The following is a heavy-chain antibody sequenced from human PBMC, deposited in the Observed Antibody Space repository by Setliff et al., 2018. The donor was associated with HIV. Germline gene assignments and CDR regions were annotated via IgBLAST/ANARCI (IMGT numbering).Heavy chain of an antibody. J-gene: IGHJ5*02. CDR2: INQSENT. D-gene: IGHD4-17*01. V-gene: IGHV4-34*01. CDR1: GGSFSGYY. CDR3: ARAYSDYGSNQGWFDP. Sequence: PSETLSLTCAVYGGSFSGYYWSWIRQPPGMGLEWIGEINQSENTHYNPSLKSRVTISVDTSKNQFSLKLSSVTAADTAVYYCARAYSDYGSNQGWFDPWGQGTLVTVSS.